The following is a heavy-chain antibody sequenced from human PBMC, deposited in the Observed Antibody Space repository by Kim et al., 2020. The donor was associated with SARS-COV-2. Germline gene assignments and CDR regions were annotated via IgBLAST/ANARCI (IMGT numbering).Heavy chain of an antibody. Sequence: GGSLRLSCAASGFTFSSYAMHWVRQAPGKGLEWVAVIWYDGSNKYYADSVKGRFTISRDNSKNTLYLQMNSLRAEDTAVYYCAKDALGDPETIVVVVAATGGLTWGQGTLVTVSS. CDR1: GFTFSSYA. V-gene: IGHV3-33*06. D-gene: IGHD2-15*01. CDR2: IWYDGSNK. J-gene: IGHJ5*02. CDR3: AKDALGDPETIVVVVAATGGLT.